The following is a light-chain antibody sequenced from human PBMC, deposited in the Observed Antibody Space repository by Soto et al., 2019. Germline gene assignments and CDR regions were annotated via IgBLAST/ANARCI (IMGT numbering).Light chain of an antibody. Sequence: QSVLTQPASMSGSPGQSITISCTGTSSDIGSYDLVSWYQQHPGTAPKLIIYEVTKRPSGVSTRFSGSKSGNTASLTISGLQAVDEADYYCCSFADFTYVFGTGTKLTVL. CDR1: SSDIGSYDL. J-gene: IGLJ1*01. CDR2: EVT. CDR3: CSFADFTYV. V-gene: IGLV2-23*02.